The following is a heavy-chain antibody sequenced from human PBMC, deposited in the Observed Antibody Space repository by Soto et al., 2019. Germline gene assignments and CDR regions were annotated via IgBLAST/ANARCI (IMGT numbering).Heavy chain of an antibody. D-gene: IGHD3-3*01. CDR2: INHSGST. Sequence: PSETLSLTCAVYGGSFSGYYWSWIRQPPGKGLEWIGEINHSGSTNYNPSLKSRVTISVDTSKNQFSLKLSSVTAADTAVYYCARGALLYDFWSGYYPSPRDWFDPWGQGTLVTVSS. CDR1: GGSFSGYY. J-gene: IGHJ5*02. V-gene: IGHV4-34*01. CDR3: ARGALLYDFWSGYYPSPRDWFDP.